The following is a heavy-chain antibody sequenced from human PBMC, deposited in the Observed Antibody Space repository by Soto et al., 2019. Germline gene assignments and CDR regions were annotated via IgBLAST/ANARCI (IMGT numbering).Heavy chain of an antibody. CDR3: ATHYDILTGTAGNNWFDP. D-gene: IGHD3-9*01. J-gene: IGHJ5*02. Sequence: SETLSLTCAVYGGSFSGYYWSWIRQPPGKGLEWIGEINHSGSTNYNPSLKSRVTISVDTSKNQFSLKLSSVTAADTAVYYCATHYDILTGTAGNNWFDPWGQGTLVTVSS. CDR2: INHSGST. V-gene: IGHV4-34*01. CDR1: GGSFSGYY.